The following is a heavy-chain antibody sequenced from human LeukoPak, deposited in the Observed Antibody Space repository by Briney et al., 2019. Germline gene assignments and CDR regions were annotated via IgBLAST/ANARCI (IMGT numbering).Heavy chain of an antibody. CDR3: ARGGHFWSGYYHDY. D-gene: IGHD3-3*02. CDR1: GGSISSYY. V-gene: IGHV4-59*01. CDR2: IYYSGST. Sequence: SETLSLTCTVSGGSISSYYWSWIRQPPGKGLEWIGYIYYSGSTNYNPSLKSRVTISVDTSKNQFSLKLSSVTAADTAVYYCARGGHFWSGYYHDYWGQGTLVTVS. J-gene: IGHJ4*02.